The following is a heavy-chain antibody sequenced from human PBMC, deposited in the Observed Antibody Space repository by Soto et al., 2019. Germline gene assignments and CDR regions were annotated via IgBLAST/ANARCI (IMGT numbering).Heavy chain of an antibody. J-gene: IGHJ4*02. V-gene: IGHV1-46*01. CDR1: GGTFSSYA. Sequence: ASVKVSCKASGGTFSSYAISWVRQAPGQGLEWMGIINPSGGSTGYAQKFQGRVTMTRDTSTSTVYMELSSLRSEDTAVYYCARDPCGGDCYLDYWGQGTLVTVSS. CDR2: INPSGGST. D-gene: IGHD2-21*02. CDR3: ARDPCGGDCYLDY.